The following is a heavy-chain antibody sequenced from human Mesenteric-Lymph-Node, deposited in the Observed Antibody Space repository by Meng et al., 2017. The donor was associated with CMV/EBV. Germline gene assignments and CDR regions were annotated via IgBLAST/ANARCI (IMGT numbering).Heavy chain of an antibody. D-gene: IGHD1-26*01. V-gene: IGHV4-34*01. CDR1: GGSFSGYY. Sequence: GSLRLSCAVYGGSFSGYYWSWIRQPPGKGLEWIGEINHSGSTNYNPSLKSRVTISVDTSKNQFSLKLSSVTAADTAVYYCARGPYSGSYLRMYYFDYWGQGTLVTVSS. CDR2: INHSGST. CDR3: ARGPYSGSYLRMYYFDY. J-gene: IGHJ4*02.